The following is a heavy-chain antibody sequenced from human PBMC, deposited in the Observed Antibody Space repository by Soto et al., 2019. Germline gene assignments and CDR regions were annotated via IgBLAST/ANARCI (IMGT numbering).Heavy chain of an antibody. Sequence: QVQLQESGPGLVKPSETLSLTCNVSGGSISSYYWSWIRKTPGKGLGWIGYISYSGSTDYNPSLKSRVTISVDTSKNQFSLRLSSLTAADTAIYYCARLTGTSVLDGFDLWGQGTMVTVSS. CDR3: ARLTGTSVLDGFDL. CDR2: ISYSGST. CDR1: GGSISSYY. D-gene: IGHD1-7*01. J-gene: IGHJ3*01. V-gene: IGHV4-59*01.